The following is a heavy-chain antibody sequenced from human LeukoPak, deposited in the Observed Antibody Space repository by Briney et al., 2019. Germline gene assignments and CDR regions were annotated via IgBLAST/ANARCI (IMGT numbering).Heavy chain of an antibody. CDR1: GFTFSSYA. V-gene: IGHV3-23*01. Sequence: PGGSLRLSCAASGFTFSSYAMSWVRQAPGKGLEGGSAISGSGGSTYYADSVKGRFTISRDNSKNTLYLQMNSLRAEDTAVYYCAKDLERYGPGGYWGQGTLVTVSS. CDR3: AKDLERYGPGGY. CDR2: ISGSGGST. J-gene: IGHJ4*02. D-gene: IGHD4-17*01.